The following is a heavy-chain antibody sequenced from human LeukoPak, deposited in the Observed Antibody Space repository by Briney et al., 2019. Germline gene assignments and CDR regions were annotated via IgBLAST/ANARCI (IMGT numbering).Heavy chain of an antibody. Sequence: PGGYLRLSCGASGFTFSTYAMSWVRQAPEKGLEWVSAITASGANTYYADSVKGRFTISRDNSKNTLYLQMNSLRAEDTAVYYCAKDPYCTSASCYPDSWGQGTLVTVSS. CDR2: ITASGANT. CDR3: AKDPYCTSASCYPDS. J-gene: IGHJ4*02. V-gene: IGHV3-23*01. CDR1: GFTFSTYA. D-gene: IGHD2-2*01.